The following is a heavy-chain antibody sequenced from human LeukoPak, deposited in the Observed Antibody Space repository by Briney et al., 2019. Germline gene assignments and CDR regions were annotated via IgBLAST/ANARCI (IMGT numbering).Heavy chain of an antibody. V-gene: IGHV3-66*01. J-gene: IGHJ4*02. Sequence: GGSLRLSCAASGFTVSSNYMSWVRQAPGKGLEWVSVIYSGSSTYYADSVKGRFTISRDNSKNTLYLQMNSLRAEDTAVYYCARAVASVAGLAYWGQGTLVTVSS. CDR3: ARAVASVAGLAY. CDR2: IYSGSST. D-gene: IGHD6-19*01. CDR1: GFTVSSNY.